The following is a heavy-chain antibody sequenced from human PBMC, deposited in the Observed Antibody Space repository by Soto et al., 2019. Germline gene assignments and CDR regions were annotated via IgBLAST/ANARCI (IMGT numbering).Heavy chain of an antibody. CDR2: IYPSVSS. D-gene: IGHD1-1*01. J-gene: IGHJ4*02. CDR1: GFAISRGYY. CDR3: AREKVGTTFFDN. Sequence: SETLSLTCSVSGFAISRGYYWSWVRQPPGKGLEWIGSIYPSVSSYHNPSLATRLRLSIDTSKNQFTLNLTSVTAADTALYFCAREKVGTTFFDNWGQGIQVTVSS. V-gene: IGHV4-38-2*02.